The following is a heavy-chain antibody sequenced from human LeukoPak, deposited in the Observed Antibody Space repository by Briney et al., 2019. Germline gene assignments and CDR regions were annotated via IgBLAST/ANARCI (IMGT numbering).Heavy chain of an antibody. CDR3: ARDQVRELLWSADAFDI. Sequence: WASVNVSCTASGYTFTSYGISCVRQAPGQGLEWMGWISAYNGNTNYAQKLQGRVTITTDTSTSTAYMELRSLRSDDTAVYYCARDQVRELLWSADAFDIWGQGTMVTVSS. J-gene: IGHJ3*02. CDR2: ISAYNGNT. D-gene: IGHD1-26*01. CDR1: GYTFTSYG. V-gene: IGHV1-18*01.